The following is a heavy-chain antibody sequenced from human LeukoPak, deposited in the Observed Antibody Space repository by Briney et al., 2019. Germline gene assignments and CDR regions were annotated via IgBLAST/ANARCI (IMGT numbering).Heavy chain of an antibody. CDR1: GFTFSSYD. J-gene: IGHJ4*02. V-gene: IGHV3-13*01. CDR3: ARGYILRDSPRPELYFDY. CDR2: IGTAGDT. Sequence: SGWSLRLSCAASGFTFSSYDMLWVRQATGKGLEWVSAIGTAGDTYYPGSVKGRFTISRENAKNPLYLQMNSLRTGDTAVYYCARGYILRDSPRPELYFDYWGQGTLVTSYS. D-gene: IGHD1-26*01.